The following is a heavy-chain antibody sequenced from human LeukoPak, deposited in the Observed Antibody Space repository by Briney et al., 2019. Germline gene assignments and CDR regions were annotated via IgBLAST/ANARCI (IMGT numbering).Heavy chain of an antibody. J-gene: IGHJ4*02. Sequence: QSGGSLRLSCAVSGFTVSNDYMSWVRQAPGKGLEWVSVIYGGGSTYYADSVRGRFTISRDNSENTLYLQMDSLRAVDTAVYYCTRLLPSSHHFFDSWGQGTLVTVSS. CDR1: GFTVSNDY. D-gene: IGHD6-6*01. CDR3: TRLLPSSHHFFDS. CDR2: IYGGGST. V-gene: IGHV3-53*01.